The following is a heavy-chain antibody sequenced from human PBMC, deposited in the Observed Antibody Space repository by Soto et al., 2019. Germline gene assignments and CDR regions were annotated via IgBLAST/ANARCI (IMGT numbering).Heavy chain of an antibody. D-gene: IGHD2-21*02. J-gene: IGHJ4*02. V-gene: IGHV4-39*01. CDR1: GGSISSSSYY. CDR3: ARSYYCGGDCYPFDY. Sequence: SETLSLTSTVSGGSISSSSYYWGWIRQPPAKGLEWIGSIYYSGSTYYNPSLKSRVTISVDTSKNQFSLKLSSVTAADTAVYYCARSYYCGGDCYPFDYWGQGTLVTVSS. CDR2: IYYSGST.